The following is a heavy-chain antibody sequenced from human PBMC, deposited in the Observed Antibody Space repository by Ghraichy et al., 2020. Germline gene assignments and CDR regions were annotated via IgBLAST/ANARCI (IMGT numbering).Heavy chain of an antibody. CDR2: INPNSGGT. CDR3: ARGYCSSTSCYTEYGYNWFDP. Sequence: ASVKVSCKASGYTFTGYYMHWVRQAPGQGLEWKGWINPNSGGTNYAQKFQGRVTMTKDTSISTAYMELSRLRSDDMAVYYCARGYCSSTSCYTEYGYNWFDPWGPGILVTVSS. D-gene: IGHD2-2*02. J-gene: IGHJ5*02. CDR1: GYTFTGYY. V-gene: IGHV1-2*02.